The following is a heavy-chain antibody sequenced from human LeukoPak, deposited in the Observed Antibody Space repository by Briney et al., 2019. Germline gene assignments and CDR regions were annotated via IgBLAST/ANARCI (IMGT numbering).Heavy chain of an antibody. D-gene: IGHD3-10*01. CDR2: ISGTGGNT. CDR1: GFTFSNYV. Sequence: GGSLRLSCAASGFTFSNYVMSWVRQARGRGLDWVSIISGTGGNTYYADSVKSRFTISRDNSKNTLYLQMNSLRAEDTALYYCAKEEYYGAGSYPDYWGQGTLVTVSS. CDR3: AKEEYYGAGSYPDY. J-gene: IGHJ4*02. V-gene: IGHV3-23*01.